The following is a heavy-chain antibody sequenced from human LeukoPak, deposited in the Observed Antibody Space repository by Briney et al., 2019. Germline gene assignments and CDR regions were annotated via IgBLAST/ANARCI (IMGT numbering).Heavy chain of an antibody. CDR3: ARDRRGYYDSSGYYDY. J-gene: IGHJ4*02. CDR1: GFTFSDYY. Sequence: GGSLRLSCAASGFTFSDYYMSWIRQAPGKGLEWVSYISSSGSTIYYADSVKSRFTISRDNAKNSLYLQMNSLRAEDTAVYYCARDRRGYYDSSGYYDYWGQGTLVTVSS. CDR2: ISSSGSTI. D-gene: IGHD3-22*01. V-gene: IGHV3-11*01.